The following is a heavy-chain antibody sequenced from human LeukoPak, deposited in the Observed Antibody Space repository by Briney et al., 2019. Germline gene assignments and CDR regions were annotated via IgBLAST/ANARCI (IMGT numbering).Heavy chain of an antibody. Sequence: SETLSLTCAVYGGSFSGCYWSWIRQPPGKGLEWIGEINHSGSTNYNPSLKSRVTISVDTSKNQFSLKLSSVTAADTAVYYCARHHPPSGYYYGWFDPWGQGTLVTVSS. J-gene: IGHJ5*02. CDR1: GGSFSGCY. CDR3: ARHHPPSGYYYGWFDP. V-gene: IGHV4-34*01. D-gene: IGHD3-22*01. CDR2: INHSGST.